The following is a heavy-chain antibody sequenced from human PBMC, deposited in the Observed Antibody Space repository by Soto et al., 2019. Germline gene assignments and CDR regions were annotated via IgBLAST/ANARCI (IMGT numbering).Heavy chain of an antibody. V-gene: IGHV4-59*01. CDR2: VFYSGSA. CDR1: GGSIGTYY. Sequence: PSDTLSLTCTVSGGSIGTYYWSWIRQPPGKGLEWIGYVFYSGSANYNPSLKSRVTISVDTSKNQFSLSLTSINTADTAVYYCARSSNWFLSPFDYWGPGTLVTVSS. D-gene: IGHD6-13*01. CDR3: ARSSNWFLSPFDY. J-gene: IGHJ4*02.